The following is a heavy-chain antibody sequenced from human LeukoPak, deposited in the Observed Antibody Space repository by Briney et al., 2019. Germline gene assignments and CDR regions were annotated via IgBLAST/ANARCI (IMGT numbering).Heavy chain of an antibody. CDR1: GYTFTGYY. CDR3: ARGGAGGYCYGYGSWWFDP. D-gene: IGHD5-18*01. CDR2: INPNSGGT. V-gene: IGHV1-2*02. Sequence: ASVKVSCKASGYTFTGYYMHWVRQAPGQGLEWMGWINPNSGGTNYAQKFQGRVTMTRDTSISTAYMELSRLRSDDTAVYYCARGGAGGYCYGYGSWWFDPWGQGTLVTVSS. J-gene: IGHJ5*02.